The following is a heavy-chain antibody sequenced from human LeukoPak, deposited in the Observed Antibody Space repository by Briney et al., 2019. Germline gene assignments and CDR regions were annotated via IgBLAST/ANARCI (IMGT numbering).Heavy chain of an antibody. D-gene: IGHD2-2*01. J-gene: IGHJ3*02. CDR3: ARDLDVVPAARDAFDI. Sequence: ASVKVSCKASGYTFTGYYMHWVRQAPVQGLEWMGWINPNSGGTNYAQKSQGRVTMTRDTSISTAYMELSRLRSDDTAVYCCARDLDVVPAARDAFDIWGQGTMVTVSS. CDR2: INPNSGGT. CDR1: GYTFTGYY. V-gene: IGHV1-2*02.